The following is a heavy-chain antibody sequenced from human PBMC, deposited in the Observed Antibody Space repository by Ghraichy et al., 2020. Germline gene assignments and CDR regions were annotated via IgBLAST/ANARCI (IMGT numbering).Heavy chain of an antibody. V-gene: IGHV3-23*01. Sequence: GGSLRLSCAVSGFTFSSYAMSWVRQAPGKGLEWVSAISGSGVRTYYADSVKGRFTISRDNSKNTLYLQMNSLRAEDTAVYYCAKDWNQGYSSGQGWFDPWGQGTLVTVSS. D-gene: IGHD6-19*01. CDR1: GFTFSSYA. CDR3: AKDWNQGYSSGQGWFDP. J-gene: IGHJ5*02. CDR2: ISGSGVRT.